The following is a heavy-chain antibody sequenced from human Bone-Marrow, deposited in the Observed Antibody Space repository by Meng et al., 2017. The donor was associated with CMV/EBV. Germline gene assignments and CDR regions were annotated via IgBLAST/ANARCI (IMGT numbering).Heavy chain of an antibody. CDR2: IFHSGTT. D-gene: IGHD7-27*01. V-gene: IGHV4-38-2*02. J-gene: IGHJ4*02. CDR1: GYSISSGYY. CDR3: ARGRGKLGDDY. Sequence: GSLRLSCSVSGYSISSGYYWGWVRQPPGKGLEWIGSIFHSGTTFYNPSLKSRIAISMDASKNQFSLKLSSVLAADTAVYYCARGRGKLGDDYWGQGTLVTVSS.